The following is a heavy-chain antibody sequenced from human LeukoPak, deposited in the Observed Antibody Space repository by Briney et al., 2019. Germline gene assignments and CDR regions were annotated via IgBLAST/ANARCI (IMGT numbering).Heavy chain of an antibody. CDR2: ISGSGGST. D-gene: IGHD5-24*01. CDR1: GFTFSSYA. J-gene: IGHJ4*02. CDR3: ARGRRRDGYND. Sequence: PGGSLRLSCAASGFTFSSYAMSWVRQAPGKGLEWVSSISGSGGSTYYADSVKGRFTISRDNSKNTLYLQMNSLRAEDTAVYYCARGRRRDGYNDWGQGTLVTVSS. V-gene: IGHV3-23*01.